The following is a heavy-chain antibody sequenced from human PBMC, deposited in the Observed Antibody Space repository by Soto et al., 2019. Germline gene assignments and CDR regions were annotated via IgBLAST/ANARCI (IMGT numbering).Heavy chain of an antibody. V-gene: IGHV4-30-2*01. Sequence: QLQLQESGSGLVKPSQTLSLTCAVSCGSISSGGYSWSWIRQPPGKGLEWIGYIYHSGSTYYNPSLKSRVTISVDRSKHQFSLKLSSVTAADTAVYYCARGGDWYKSAFDIWGQGTMVTVSS. D-gene: IGHD1-1*01. CDR2: IYHSGST. CDR3: ARGGDWYKSAFDI. J-gene: IGHJ3*02. CDR1: CGSISSGGYS.